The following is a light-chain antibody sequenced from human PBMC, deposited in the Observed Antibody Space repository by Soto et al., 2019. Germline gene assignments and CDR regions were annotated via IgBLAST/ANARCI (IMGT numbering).Light chain of an antibody. V-gene: IGLV1-40*01. Sequence: QSVLTQPPSVSGAPGQRVTISCTGSGSNIGAGYDVHWYQQLPGTAPKLLIYGNSNRPSGVPDRFSGSKSGTSASLAITGLQAEDEADYYCQSYDSSLSAADVFGTGTKVTVL. CDR3: QSYDSSLSAADV. CDR1: GSNIGAGYD. CDR2: GNS. J-gene: IGLJ1*01.